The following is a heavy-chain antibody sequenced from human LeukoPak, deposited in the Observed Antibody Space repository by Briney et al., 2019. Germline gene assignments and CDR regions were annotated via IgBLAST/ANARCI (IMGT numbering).Heavy chain of an antibody. CDR3: ARTYDFWSGPPYYVDY. CDR1: GYTFTGYY. D-gene: IGHD3-3*01. Sequence: GSVKVSCKASGYTFTGYYMHWVRQAPGQGLEWMGWINPNSGGTNYAQKFQGRVTMTRDTSISTAYMELSRLRSDGTAVYYCARTYDFWSGPPYYVDYWGQGTLVTVSS. CDR2: INPNSGGT. V-gene: IGHV1-2*02. J-gene: IGHJ4*02.